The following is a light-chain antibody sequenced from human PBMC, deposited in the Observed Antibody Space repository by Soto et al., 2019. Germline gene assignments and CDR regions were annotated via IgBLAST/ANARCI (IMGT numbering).Light chain of an antibody. Sequence: QSVLTQPASVSGSPGQSITIFCTGTSSDGGGYNYVSWYQQRPGKPPKLMIYDVTNRPSGVSNRFSGSKSGSTASLTISGLHAEDEGDYYCSSYTNRNTVVFGGGTKLTVL. CDR1: SSDGGGYNY. CDR3: SSYTNRNTVV. V-gene: IGLV2-14*03. J-gene: IGLJ3*02. CDR2: DVT.